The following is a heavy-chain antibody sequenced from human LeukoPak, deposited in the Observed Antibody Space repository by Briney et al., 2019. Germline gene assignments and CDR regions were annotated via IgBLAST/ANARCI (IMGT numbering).Heavy chain of an antibody. Sequence: SGTLSLTCAVSGGSISSSNCWSWVRQPPGKGLEWIGEIYHSGSTNYDPSLKSRVTISVDKSKNQFSLKLSSVTAADTPVYYCARAVGYCSSTSCWPYWGQGTLVTVSS. CDR3: ARAVGYCSSTSCWPY. CDR2: IYHSGST. V-gene: IGHV4-4*02. CDR1: GGSISSSNC. J-gene: IGHJ4*02. D-gene: IGHD2-2*01.